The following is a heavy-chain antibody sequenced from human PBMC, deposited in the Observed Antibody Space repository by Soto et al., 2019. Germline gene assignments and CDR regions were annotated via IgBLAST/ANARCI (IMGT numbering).Heavy chain of an antibody. CDR1: GGSISSYY. J-gene: IGHJ4*02. CDR3: ARDYELRDSSGYYYGYFDY. D-gene: IGHD3-22*01. V-gene: IGHV4-59*01. Sequence: PSETLSLTCTVSGGSISSYYWSWIRQPPGKGLEWIGYIYYSGSTNYNPSLKSRVTISVDTSKNQFSLKLSSVTAADTAVYYCARDYELRDSSGYYYGYFDYWGQGTLVTVSS. CDR2: IYYSGST.